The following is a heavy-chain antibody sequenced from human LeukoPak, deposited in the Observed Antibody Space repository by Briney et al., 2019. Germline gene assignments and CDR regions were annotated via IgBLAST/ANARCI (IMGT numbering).Heavy chain of an antibody. J-gene: IGHJ3*02. D-gene: IGHD3-22*01. Sequence: GGSLSLSCAASGFTFSSYSMNWVRQAPGKGLEWVSYISSSGSTIYYADSVKGRFTISRDNAKDSLYLQMNSLRAEDTAVYYCATPQWFDAFDIWGQGTMVTVSS. V-gene: IGHV3-48*04. CDR1: GFTFSSYS. CDR2: ISSSGSTI. CDR3: ATPQWFDAFDI.